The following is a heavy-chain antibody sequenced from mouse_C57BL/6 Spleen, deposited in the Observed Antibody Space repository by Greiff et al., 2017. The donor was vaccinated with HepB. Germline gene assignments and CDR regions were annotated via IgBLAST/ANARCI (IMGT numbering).Heavy chain of an antibody. Sequence: QVQLKQSGPELVKPGASVKISCKASGYTFTDYYINWVKQRPGQGLEWIGWIFPGSGSTYYNEKFKGKATLTVDKSSSTAYMLLSSLTSEDSAVYFCARLQTAQATPYYFDYWGQGTTLTVSS. J-gene: IGHJ2*01. CDR3: ARLQTAQATPYYFDY. CDR2: IFPGSGST. CDR1: GYTFTDYY. V-gene: IGHV1-75*01. D-gene: IGHD3-2*02.